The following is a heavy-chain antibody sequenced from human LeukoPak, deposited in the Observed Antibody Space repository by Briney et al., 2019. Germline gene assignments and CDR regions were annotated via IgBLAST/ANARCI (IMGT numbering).Heavy chain of an antibody. CDR1: GFPFSSYT. J-gene: IGHJ4*02. V-gene: IGHV3-23*01. CDR3: AKEREYYDFWSGYYTGGYYFDY. Sequence: PGGSLRLSCAASGFPFSSYTMSWVRQAPGKGLEWVSAISGSGGSTYYADSVKGRFTISRDNSKNTLYLQMNSLRAEDTAVYYCAKEREYYDFWSGYYTGGYYFDYWGQGTLVTVSS. D-gene: IGHD3-3*01. CDR2: ISGSGGST.